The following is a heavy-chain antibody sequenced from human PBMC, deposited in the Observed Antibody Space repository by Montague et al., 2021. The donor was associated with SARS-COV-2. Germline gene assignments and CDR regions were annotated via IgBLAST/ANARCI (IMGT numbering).Heavy chain of an antibody. J-gene: IGHJ6*02. Sequence: SETLSLTCAVYGGSSTNYFWTWIRQTPAEGLEWIAEITHTGNRXXXPSXXXRVILSVDKSKSQFSLKLTSVTAADTGVYYCARGTGQQLVFSYVYYGMDIWGQGTTVSVSS. CDR3: ARGTGQQLVFSYVYYGMDI. CDR2: ITHTGNR. CDR1: GGSSTNYF. D-gene: IGHD5-24*01. V-gene: IGHV4-34*01.